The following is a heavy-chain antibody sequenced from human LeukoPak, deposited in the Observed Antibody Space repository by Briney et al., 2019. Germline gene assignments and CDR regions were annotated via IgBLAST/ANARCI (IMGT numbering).Heavy chain of an antibody. Sequence: GGSLRLSCAASGFTFSSYEMNWVRQAPGKGLEWVSYISSSGSTIYYADSVKGRFTISRDNAKNSLYLQMNSLRAEDTAVYYCARGRGYSGYDLRSVYYYYGMDVWGQGTLVTVSS. CDR3: ARGRGYSGYDLRSVYYYYGMDV. CDR1: GFTFSSYE. CDR2: ISSSGSTI. V-gene: IGHV3-48*03. J-gene: IGHJ6*02. D-gene: IGHD5-12*01.